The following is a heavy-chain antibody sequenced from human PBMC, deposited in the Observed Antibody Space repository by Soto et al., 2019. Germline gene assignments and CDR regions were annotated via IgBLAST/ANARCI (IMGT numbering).Heavy chain of an antibody. D-gene: IGHD3-22*01. Sequence: SVKVSCKASGGTFSSYAISWVRQAPGQGLEWMGGIIPIFGTANYAQKFQGRVTITADESTSTAYMELSSLRSEDTAVYYCAREYDYYDSSGYYSFDYWGQGTLVTVSS. CDR2: IIPIFGTA. CDR1: GGTFSSYA. CDR3: AREYDYYDSSGYYSFDY. J-gene: IGHJ4*02. V-gene: IGHV1-69*13.